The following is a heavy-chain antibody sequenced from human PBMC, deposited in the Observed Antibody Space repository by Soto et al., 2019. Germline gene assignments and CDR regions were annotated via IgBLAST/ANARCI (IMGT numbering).Heavy chain of an antibody. CDR3: ARGRYGDY. CDR1: GYGFTTYG. CDR2: ISAHNGNT. V-gene: IGHV1-18*01. D-gene: IGHD1-1*01. Sequence: QVHLVQSGAEVKKPGASVKVSCKGSGYGFTTYGITWVRQAPGQGLAWMAWISAHNGNTNYAEKLQGRVTVTRDTSTITAYMVMRSLRSDDTTVYYCARGRYGDYWGQGALVTVSS. J-gene: IGHJ4*02.